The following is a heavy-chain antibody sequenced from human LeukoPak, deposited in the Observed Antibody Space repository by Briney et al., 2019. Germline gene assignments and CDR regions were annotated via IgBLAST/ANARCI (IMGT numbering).Heavy chain of an antibody. Sequence: ASGYVRCYVSAYTLTFSSYAMSWVAPGKGLGWMGGFDPEDGETMYAQKFQGRVTMSEATSTDTAYMELSSLRSEDKAVYYCATGRITILGVVSYYMDVWGKGTTVTVSS. D-gene: IGHD3-3*01. CDR2: FDPEDGET. J-gene: IGHJ6*03. CDR1: AYTLTFSS. CDR3: ATGRITILGVVSYYMDV. V-gene: IGHV1-24*01.